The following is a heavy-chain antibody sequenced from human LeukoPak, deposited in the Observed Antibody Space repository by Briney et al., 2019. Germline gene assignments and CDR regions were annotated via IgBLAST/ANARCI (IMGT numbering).Heavy chain of an antibody. CDR1: GFTFSSYA. J-gene: IGHJ6*03. CDR3: ASVRAYSSGRRYYYYYMDV. CDR2: ISGSGGST. V-gene: IGHV3-23*01. D-gene: IGHD6-19*01. Sequence: GGSLRLSCAASGFTFSSYAMSWVRQAPGKGLEWFSAISGSGGSTYYADSVKGRFTISRDNAKNSLYLQMNSLRAEDTAVYYCASVRAYSSGRRYYYYYMDVWGKGTTVTVSS.